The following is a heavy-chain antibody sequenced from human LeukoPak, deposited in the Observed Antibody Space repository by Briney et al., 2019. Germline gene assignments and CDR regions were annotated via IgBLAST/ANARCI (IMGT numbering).Heavy chain of an antibody. CDR1: TGSFSGYY. D-gene: IGHD4-17*01. CDR3: ARHGFYGDSARRKFDP. CDR2: ISHSGYT. V-gene: IGHV4-34*01. Sequence: KSSETLSLTCTVYTGSFSGYYWSWVRQPPGTGLEWLGEISHSGYTTLNPSLKIRLTISLDTSKNHFSLRLTSLTAADTAVYYCARHGFYGDSARRKFDPWGQGTLVTVSS. J-gene: IGHJ5*02.